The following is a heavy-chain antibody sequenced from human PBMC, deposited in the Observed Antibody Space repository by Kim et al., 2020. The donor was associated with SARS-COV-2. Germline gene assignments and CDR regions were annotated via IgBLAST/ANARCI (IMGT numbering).Heavy chain of an antibody. Sequence: SQTLSLTCAISGDSVSSKSAAWNWIRQSPSRGLEWLVRTYYRSKGNNDYAVSVKSRITISPDTSKNHFSLQLNSVTPEDTAVYYCAIESPWFIGDTCYSRCFNPCGQGTLVTVSS. V-gene: IGHV6-1*01. CDR1: GDSVSSKSAA. CDR3: AIESPWFIGDTCYSRCFNP. D-gene: IGHD2-15*01. J-gene: IGHJ5*02. CDR2: TYYRSKGNN.